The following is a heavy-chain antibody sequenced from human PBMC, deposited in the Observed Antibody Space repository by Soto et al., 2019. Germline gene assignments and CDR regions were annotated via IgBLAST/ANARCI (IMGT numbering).Heavy chain of an antibody. V-gene: IGHV3-30*18. Sequence: SLRLSCAASGFTFSSYGMHWVRQAPGKGLEWVAVISYDGSNKYYADSVKGRFTISRDNSKNTLYLQMNSLRAEDTAVYYCAKDGRRYCSGGSCYYLDYWGQGTLVTVSS. CDR1: GFTFSSYG. J-gene: IGHJ4*02. D-gene: IGHD2-15*01. CDR2: ISYDGSNK. CDR3: AKDGRRYCSGGSCYYLDY.